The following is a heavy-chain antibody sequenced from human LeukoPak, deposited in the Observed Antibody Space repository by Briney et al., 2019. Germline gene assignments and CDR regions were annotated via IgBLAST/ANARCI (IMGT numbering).Heavy chain of an antibody. J-gene: IGHJ5*02. CDR2: INPNSGGT. CDR3: SLTYYDFWSGYSDNWFDP. CDR1: GYTFTGYY. V-gene: IGHV1-2*02. Sequence: GASVKVSCKASGYTFTGYYMHWVRQAPGQGLEWMGWINPNSGGTNYAQKFQGRDTMTRDTSISTAYMELSRLRSDDTAVYYCSLTYYDFWSGYSDNWFDPWGQGTLVTVSS. D-gene: IGHD3-3*01.